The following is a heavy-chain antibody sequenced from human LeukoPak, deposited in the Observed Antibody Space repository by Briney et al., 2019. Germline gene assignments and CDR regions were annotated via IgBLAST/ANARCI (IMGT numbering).Heavy chain of an antibody. Sequence: ASVKVSCKASGYTFTSYDINWVRQATGQGLEWMGWMNPNSGNTGYAQKFQGRVTMTRNTSISTAYMELSSLRSEDTAVYYCARRGEGVVVTSDWFDPWGQGTLVTVSS. D-gene: IGHD2-21*02. CDR3: ARRGEGVVVTSDWFDP. CDR1: GYTFTSYD. CDR2: MNPNSGNT. V-gene: IGHV1-8*01. J-gene: IGHJ5*02.